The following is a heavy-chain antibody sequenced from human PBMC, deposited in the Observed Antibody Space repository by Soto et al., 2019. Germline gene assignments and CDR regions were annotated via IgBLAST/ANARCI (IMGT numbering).Heavy chain of an antibody. Sequence: QVQLVQSGAEVKKPGSSVKVSCKASGGTFSSYAISWVRQAPGQGREWMGGIIPIFGTANYAQKFQGRVTITADESTSTAYRELSSLRSEDTAVYYCASGVLGGSYYYYYGMDVLFQWTKVTVSS. D-gene: IGHD1-26*01. J-gene: IGHJ6*02. V-gene: IGHV1-69*01. CDR1: GGTFSSYA. CDR2: IIPIFGTA. CDR3: ASGVLGGSYYYYYGMDV.